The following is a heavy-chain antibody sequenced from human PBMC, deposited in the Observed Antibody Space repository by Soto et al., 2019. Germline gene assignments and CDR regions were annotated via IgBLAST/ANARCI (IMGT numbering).Heavy chain of an antibody. CDR1: GFTFSSYA. CDR2: ISYDGSNK. V-gene: IGHV3-30-3*01. CDR3: ARDQGDYDSSGYYGVTAAFDD. J-gene: IGHJ4*02. D-gene: IGHD3-22*01. Sequence: GGSLRLSCAASGFTFSSYAMHWVRQAPGKGLEWVAVISYDGSNKYYADSVKGRFTISRDNSKNTLYLQMNSLRAEDTAVYYCARDQGDYDSSGYYGVTAAFDDWGQGTLVTVSS.